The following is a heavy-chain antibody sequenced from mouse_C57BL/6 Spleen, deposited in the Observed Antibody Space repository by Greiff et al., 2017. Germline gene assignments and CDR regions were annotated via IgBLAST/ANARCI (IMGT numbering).Heavy chain of an antibody. CDR3: ARYGMDYDGYYAMDY. CDR1: GYTFTSYW. D-gene: IGHD2-4*01. J-gene: IGHJ4*01. Sequence: QVQLQQPGAELVKPGASVKMSCKASGYTFTSYWITWVKQRPGQGLEWIGDIYPGSGSTNYNEKFKSKATLTVDTSSSTAYMQLSSLTSEDSAVYYCARYGMDYDGYYAMDYWGQGTSVTVSS. CDR2: IYPGSGST. V-gene: IGHV1-55*01.